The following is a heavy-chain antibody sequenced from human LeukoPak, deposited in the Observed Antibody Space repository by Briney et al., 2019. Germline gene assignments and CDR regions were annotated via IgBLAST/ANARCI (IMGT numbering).Heavy chain of an antibody. D-gene: IGHD6-19*01. Sequence: SGGSLRLSCAASGFTFSSYEMNWVRQAPGKGLEWVSYISSSGSTIYYADSVKGRFTISRDNAKNSLYLQMNSLRAEDTAVYYCARARNRIAVSVIREYYYMDVWGKGTTVTVSS. CDR1: GFTFSSYE. V-gene: IGHV3-48*03. CDR3: ARARNRIAVSVIREYYYMDV. J-gene: IGHJ6*03. CDR2: ISSSGSTI.